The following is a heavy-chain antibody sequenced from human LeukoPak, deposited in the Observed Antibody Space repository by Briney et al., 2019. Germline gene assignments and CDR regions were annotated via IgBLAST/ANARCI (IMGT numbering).Heavy chain of an antibody. CDR1: GFTCRDYW. CDR3: VRDLREADH. Sequence: GGSLRLSCAASGFTCRDYWMHWVRQTPGKGLVWVSRIDFDGSHANYADSVRGRFTISRDNAKNTVYLQMNSLRVEDTAVYYCVRDLREADHWGQGTLVIVSS. CDR2: IDFDGSHA. J-gene: IGHJ4*02. D-gene: IGHD1-26*01. V-gene: IGHV3-74*01.